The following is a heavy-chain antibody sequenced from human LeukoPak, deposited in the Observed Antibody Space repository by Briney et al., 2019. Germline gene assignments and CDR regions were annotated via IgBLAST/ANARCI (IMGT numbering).Heavy chain of an antibody. D-gene: IGHD3-10*01. V-gene: IGHV4-59*08. Sequence: SETLSLTCNVSGGSINSYYWIWIRQPPGKGLEWIGYISFSGSTNYSPSLKSRVTMSVDTSKNQLSLKLSSVTAADTAVYYCARTSYYGLVPHAFDIWGQGTMVTVSS. CDR2: ISFSGST. CDR3: ARTSYYGLVPHAFDI. J-gene: IGHJ3*02. CDR1: GGSINSYY.